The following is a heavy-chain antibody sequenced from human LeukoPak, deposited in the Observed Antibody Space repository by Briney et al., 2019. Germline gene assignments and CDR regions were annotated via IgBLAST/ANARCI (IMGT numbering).Heavy chain of an antibody. CDR2: IFYSGST. CDR1: GGSISSGDYY. Sequence: SETLSLTCTVSGGSISSGDYYWSWIRQPPRKGLEWIGYIFYSGSTYYDPSLKSRVTMSVDTSENQFSLKLSSVTAADTAVYYCARLNPAAAGRNWFDPWGQGTLVTVSS. V-gene: IGHV4-30-4*01. CDR3: ARLNPAAAGRNWFDP. J-gene: IGHJ5*02. D-gene: IGHD6-13*01.